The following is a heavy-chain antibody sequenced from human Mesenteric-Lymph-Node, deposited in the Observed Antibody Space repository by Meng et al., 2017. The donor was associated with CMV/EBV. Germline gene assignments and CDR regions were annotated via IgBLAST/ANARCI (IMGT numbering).Heavy chain of an antibody. J-gene: IGHJ4*02. CDR3: AKGRDEHFDY. Sequence: GESLKISCAASGFTFSRHDMHWVRQAPGKGLEWVAFIRFDGSKKYYADSAKGRFTISRDNSENTLYLEMNSLRVEDTAVYYCAKGRDEHFDYWGQGTQVTVSS. CDR2: IRFDGSKK. CDR1: GFTFSRHD. V-gene: IGHV3-30*02.